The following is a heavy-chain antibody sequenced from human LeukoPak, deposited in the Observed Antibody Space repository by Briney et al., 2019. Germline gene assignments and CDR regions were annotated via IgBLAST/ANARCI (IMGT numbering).Heavy chain of an antibody. CDR1: GFTFSDYY. V-gene: IGHV3-11*01. CDR3: ARDYYSNYVGSLDY. D-gene: IGHD4-11*01. CDR2: ISSSGSTI. J-gene: IGHJ4*02. Sequence: PGGSLRLSCAASGFTFSDYYMSWIRQAPGKGLEWVSYISSSGSTIYYADSVRGRFTISRDNAKNSLYLQMNSLRAEDTAVYYCARDYYSNYVGSLDYWGQGTLVTVSS.